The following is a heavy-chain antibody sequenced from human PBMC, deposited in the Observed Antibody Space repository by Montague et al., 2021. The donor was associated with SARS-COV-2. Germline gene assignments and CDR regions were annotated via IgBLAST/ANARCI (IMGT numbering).Heavy chain of an antibody. D-gene: IGHD6-13*01. CDR3: ARGGHSSSWYYYYGMDV. V-gene: IGHV3-53*01. Sequence: SLRLSCAASGFTVSSNYMSWVRQAPGKGLEWVSVIYSGGSTYYAASVKGRFTISRDNSKNTLYLQMNSLRAEDTAVYYCARGGHSSSWYYYYGMDVWGQGTTGTVSS. J-gene: IGHJ6*02. CDR1: GFTVSSNY. CDR2: IYSGGST.